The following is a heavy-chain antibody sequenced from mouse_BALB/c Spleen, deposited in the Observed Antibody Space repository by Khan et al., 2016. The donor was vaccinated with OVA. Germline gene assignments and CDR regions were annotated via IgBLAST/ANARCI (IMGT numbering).Heavy chain of an antibody. Sequence: EVQLVESGGDLVKPGGSLKLSCAASGFTFSGYALSWVRQTPEKRLEWVATISSGDSYTYYPDSVKGRFTISRDNAKNTLYLQMSSLRSEDTAMYYSARPPITTIVTASYWFFDVWGAGTTVTVSS. V-gene: IGHV5-9-3*01. J-gene: IGHJ1*01. CDR2: ISSGDSYT. CDR3: ARPPITTIVTASYWFFDV. CDR1: GFTFSGYA. D-gene: IGHD1-1*01.